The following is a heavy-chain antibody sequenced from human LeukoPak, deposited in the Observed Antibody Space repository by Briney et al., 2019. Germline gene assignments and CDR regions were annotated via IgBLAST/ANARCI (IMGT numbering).Heavy chain of an antibody. CDR3: ARDARRRYFDY. Sequence: GGSLRRSCAASGFTSSSYTMNWVRQAPGKGLEWVSSISTSGNSMYHADSVKGRFTTSRDNAKNSLYLQMNSLRAEDTALYYCARDARRRYFDYWGQGTLVTVSS. D-gene: IGHD2-15*01. CDR2: ISTSGNSM. J-gene: IGHJ4*02. V-gene: IGHV3-21*04. CDR1: GFTSSSYT.